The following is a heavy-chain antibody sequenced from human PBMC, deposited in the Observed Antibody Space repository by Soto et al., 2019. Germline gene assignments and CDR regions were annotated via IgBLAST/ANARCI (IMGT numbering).Heavy chain of an antibody. CDR2: IYHSGST. CDR1: GDSLSSYY. CDR3: TRGWGGPYYFDS. V-gene: IGHV4-59*01. Sequence: QVQLQESGPGLVKPSETLSLTCNVSGDSLSSYYWIWIRQPPGKGLEWIGHIYHSGSTNYNPSLKGRVTISVDASKNQFALELTSVTAADTAVYYCTRGWGGPYYFDSWGQGTPVTVSS. D-gene: IGHD3-16*01. J-gene: IGHJ4*02.